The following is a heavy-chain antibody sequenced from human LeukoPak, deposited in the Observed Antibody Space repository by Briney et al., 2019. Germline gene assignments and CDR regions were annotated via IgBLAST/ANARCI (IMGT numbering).Heavy chain of an antibody. CDR1: GGSISTYF. CDR2: IHYSGST. Sequence: SETLSLTCTVSGGSISTYFWSWIRQPPGKGLEWIGYIHYSGSTNYNPSLKSRVTISVDTSKNQFSLNLSSVTAADTAVYYCAREIGGYASGSYYNGMFDYWGQGTLVTVSS. CDR3: AREIGGYASGSYYNGMFDY. J-gene: IGHJ4*02. D-gene: IGHD3-10*01. V-gene: IGHV4-59*01.